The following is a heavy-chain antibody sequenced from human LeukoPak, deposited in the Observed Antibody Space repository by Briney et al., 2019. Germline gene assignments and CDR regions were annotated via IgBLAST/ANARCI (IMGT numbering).Heavy chain of an antibody. J-gene: IGHJ3*01. CDR1: GGSFSGYY. D-gene: IGHD3-16*02. Sequence: SETLSLTCAVYGGSFSGYYWSWIRQPPGKGLEWIGEINRSGSTNYNPSLKSRVTISVDTSKNQFSLKLSSVTAADTAVYYCARHPLDDYVWGSYLVWGQGTMVTVSS. CDR3: ARHPLDDYVWGSYLV. V-gene: IGHV4-34*01. CDR2: INRSGST.